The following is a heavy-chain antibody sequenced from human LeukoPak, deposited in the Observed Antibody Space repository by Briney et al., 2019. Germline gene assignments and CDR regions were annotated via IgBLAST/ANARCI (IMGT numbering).Heavy chain of an antibody. J-gene: IGHJ5*02. V-gene: IGHV1-46*01. D-gene: IGHD2-15*01. CDR3: AVLGYCSGGSCCGEGTVFDP. CDR2: IHPRGGRK. Sequence: GASVKLSCKASGNTFSSYYMHWVRQAPGQGLEWMGIIHPRGGRKTYAQKYQGRITMTRDTSTGTVYMELSSLRSEDTAVYYCAVLGYCSGGSCCGEGTVFDPWGQGTLVTVSS. CDR1: GNTFSSYY.